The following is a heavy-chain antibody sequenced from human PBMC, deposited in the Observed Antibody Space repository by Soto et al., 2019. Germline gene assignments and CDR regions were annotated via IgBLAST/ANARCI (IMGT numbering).Heavy chain of an antibody. J-gene: IGHJ5*02. CDR2: ISYDGSNK. CDR3: ARDPTANYDFWSGYTENWFDP. V-gene: IGHV3-30-3*01. D-gene: IGHD3-3*01. CDR1: GFTFSSYA. Sequence: LRLSCAASGFTFSSYAMHWVRQAPGKGLEWVAVISYDGSNKYYADSVKGRFTISRDNSKNTLYLQMNSLRAEDTAVYYCARDPTANYDFWSGYTENWFDPWGQGTLVTVSS.